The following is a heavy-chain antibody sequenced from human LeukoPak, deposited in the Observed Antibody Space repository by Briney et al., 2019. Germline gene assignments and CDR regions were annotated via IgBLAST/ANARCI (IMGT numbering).Heavy chain of an antibody. Sequence: SKTLSLTCAVYGGSFSGYYWSWIRQPPGKGLEWIGEINHSGSTNYNPSLKSRVTISVDTSKNQLSLKLSSVTAADTAVYYCARGVGGYSGYDWFDPWGQGTLVTVSS. CDR2: INHSGST. D-gene: IGHD5-12*01. CDR3: ARGVGGYSGYDWFDP. J-gene: IGHJ5*02. CDR1: GGSFSGYY. V-gene: IGHV4-34*01.